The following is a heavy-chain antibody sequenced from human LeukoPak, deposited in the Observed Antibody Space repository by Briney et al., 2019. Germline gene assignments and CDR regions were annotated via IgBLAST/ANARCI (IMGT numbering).Heavy chain of an antibody. D-gene: IGHD1-26*01. J-gene: IGHJ4*02. Sequence: GGSLRLSCAASGFTFSSYGMHWVRQAPGKGLEWVAVISYDGSNKYYADSVKGRFTISRDNSKNTLYLQMNSLRAEDTAVYYCASSGSYRFDYWGQGTLVTVSS. CDR1: GFTFSSYG. CDR2: ISYDGSNK. CDR3: ASSGSYRFDY. V-gene: IGHV3-30*03.